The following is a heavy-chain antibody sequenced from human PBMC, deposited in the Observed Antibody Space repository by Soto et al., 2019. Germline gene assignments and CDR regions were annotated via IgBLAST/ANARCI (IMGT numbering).Heavy chain of an antibody. J-gene: IGHJ4*02. Sequence: PSETLSLTCTVSGGSISSYYWSWIRQPPGKGLEWIGYIYYSGSTNYNPSLKSRVTISVDTSKNQFSLKLSSVTAADTAVYYCARGDSGTGGWYEKDFDYWGQGTLVTVSS. CDR1: GGSISSYY. V-gene: IGHV4-59*01. CDR3: ARGDSGTGGWYEKDFDY. D-gene: IGHD6-19*01. CDR2: IYYSGST.